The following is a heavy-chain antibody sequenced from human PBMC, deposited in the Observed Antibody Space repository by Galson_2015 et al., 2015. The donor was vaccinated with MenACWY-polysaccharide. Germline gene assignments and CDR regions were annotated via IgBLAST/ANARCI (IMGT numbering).Heavy chain of an antibody. D-gene: IGHD3-22*01. J-gene: IGHJ5*02. V-gene: IGHV4-59*01. CDR1: GGSMSPYH. CDR2: IHYSGGT. Sequence: SETLSLTCTVSGGSMSPYHWTWIRQPPGKGLEWLGWIHYSGGTKYSPSLKSRVTISVDTSENQFSLKLSSVTTADTAVYYCARIGGMNKGNYYNYGWFDPWGQGTLVTVSS. CDR3: ARIGGMNKGNYYNYGWFDP.